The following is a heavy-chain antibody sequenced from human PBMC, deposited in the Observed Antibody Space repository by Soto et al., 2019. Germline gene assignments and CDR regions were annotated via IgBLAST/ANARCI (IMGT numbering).Heavy chain of an antibody. CDR3: AKGYDSLYYYYMDV. V-gene: IGHV3-9*01. CDR2: ISWHSGSI. J-gene: IGHJ6*03. Sequence: PGGSLRLSCASSGFTFDDYAMHWVRQAPGKGLEWVSGISWHSGSIGYADSVKGRFTISRDNAKNSLYLQMNSLRVEDTAVYYCAKGYDSLYYYYMDVWGKGTTVTVSS. D-gene: IGHD3-3*01. CDR1: GFTFDDYA.